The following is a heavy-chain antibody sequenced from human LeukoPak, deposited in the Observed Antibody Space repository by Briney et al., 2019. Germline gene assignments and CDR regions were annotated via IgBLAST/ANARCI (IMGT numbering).Heavy chain of an antibody. CDR2: IKQDGSEK. V-gene: IGHV3-7*01. J-gene: IGHJ4*02. CDR1: GFTFSSYW. Sequence: GGSRRLSCAASGFTFSSYWMSWVRQAPGKGLESVANIKQDGSEKYYVDSVKGRFTISRDNAKNSLYLQMNSLRAEDTAVYYCARLTVTTSVCFDYWGQGTLVTVSS. D-gene: IGHD4-17*01. CDR3: ARLTVTTSVCFDY.